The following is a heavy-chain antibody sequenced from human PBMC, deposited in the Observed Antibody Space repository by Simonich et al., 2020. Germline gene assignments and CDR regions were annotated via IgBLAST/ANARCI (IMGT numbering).Heavy chain of an antibody. J-gene: IGHJ6*02. CDR2: LSSSSSYI. CDR3: AGGVYCSSTSCSTYYYYGMDV. D-gene: IGHD2-2*01. CDR1: GFTFSSYG. V-gene: IGHV3-21*01. Sequence: EVQLVESGGGLVKPGGSLRLSCAASGFTFSSYGMTWVRQAPGKGLGWVTSLSSSSSYIYYADSVKGGFTISRDNAKNSLYLQMNSLRAEDTAVYYCAGGVYCSSTSCSTYYYYGMDVWGQGTTVTVSS.